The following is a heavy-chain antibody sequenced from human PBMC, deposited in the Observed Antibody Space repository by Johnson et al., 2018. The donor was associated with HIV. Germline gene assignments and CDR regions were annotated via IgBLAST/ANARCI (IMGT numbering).Heavy chain of an antibody. CDR3: ARRTVTALFDI. V-gene: IGHV3-11*04. Sequence: QVQLVESGGGLVKPGGSLRLSCAASGFTFSDYYMTWIRQAPGKGLEWLSFISSSGDIIRYADSVKGRFTISRDNAKNSLMLQMNSLRDEDTAVYYCARRTVTALFDIWGQGTLVTVSS. CDR1: GFTFSDYY. J-gene: IGHJ3*02. CDR2: ISSSGDII. D-gene: IGHD4-17*01.